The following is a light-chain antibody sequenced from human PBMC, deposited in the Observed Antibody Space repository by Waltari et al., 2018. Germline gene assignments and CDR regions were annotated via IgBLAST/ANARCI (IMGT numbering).Light chain of an antibody. J-gene: IGLJ2*01. CDR1: SSYVGGYNY. CDR2: DVR. Sequence: QSALTQPASVSGSPGQSITISCTGTSSYVGGYNYVSWYQKHPGKAPKRMIYDVRNRPSGVSNRFSGSKSGNTASLTISGLQAEDEADYYCSSYTSSSPVVFGGGTKLTVL. V-gene: IGLV2-14*03. CDR3: SSYTSSSPVV.